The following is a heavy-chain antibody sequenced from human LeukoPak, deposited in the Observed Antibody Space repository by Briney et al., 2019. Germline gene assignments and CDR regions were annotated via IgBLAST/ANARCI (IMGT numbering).Heavy chain of an antibody. Sequence: SETLSLTCTVSGGSISSYYWSWIRQPPGKGLEWIGYIYYSGSTNYNPSLKSRVTISVDTSKNQFSLKLSSVTAADTAVYYCARGLRSGGNAYWGQGTLVTVSS. CDR1: GGSISSYY. J-gene: IGHJ4*02. D-gene: IGHD4-23*01. CDR2: IYYSGST. CDR3: ARGLRSGGNAY. V-gene: IGHV4-59*12.